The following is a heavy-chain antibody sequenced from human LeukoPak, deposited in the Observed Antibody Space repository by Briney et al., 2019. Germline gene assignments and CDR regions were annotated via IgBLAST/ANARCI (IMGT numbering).Heavy chain of an antibody. CDR1: GFTFTSYA. Sequence: PGGSLRLSCAASGFTFTSYAMNWVRQAPGKGLEWVSAISGSGGSTYYADSVKGRFTISRDNSKNTLYLQMNSLRAEDTAVYYRAKGSVWFGESTLDYWGQGTLVTVSS. CDR3: AKGSVWFGESTLDY. J-gene: IGHJ4*02. D-gene: IGHD3-10*01. CDR2: ISGSGGST. V-gene: IGHV3-23*01.